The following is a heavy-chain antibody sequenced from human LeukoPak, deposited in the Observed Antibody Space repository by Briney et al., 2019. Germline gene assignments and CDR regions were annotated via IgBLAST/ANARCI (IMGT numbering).Heavy chain of an antibody. J-gene: IGHJ4*02. Sequence: PGGSLRLSCAASGFTFTSYDMSWVRQAPGKGRECGSAINRGVGSTYYADSVKGRFTISRDNSKNTLYLQMNNLRADDTAVYYCVKKGQADDYGNPDWGQGALVTVSP. CDR1: GFTFTSYD. V-gene: IGHV3-23*01. D-gene: IGHD4-17*01. CDR2: INRGVGST. CDR3: VKKGQADDYGNPD.